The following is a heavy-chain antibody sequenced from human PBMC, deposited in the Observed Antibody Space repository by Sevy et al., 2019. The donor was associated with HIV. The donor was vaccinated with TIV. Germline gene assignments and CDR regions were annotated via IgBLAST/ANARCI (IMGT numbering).Heavy chain of an antibody. CDR1: GFTFSSYW. Sequence: GGSLRLSCAASGFTFSSYWMSWVRQAPGKGLEWVANIKQDGSEKYYVDSVKGRFTISRDNAKNSLYLQMNSLRAEDTAVYYCARDLNYYDSSGYLVDAFDIWGLGTMVTVSS. CDR3: ARDLNYYDSSGYLVDAFDI. D-gene: IGHD3-22*01. CDR2: IKQDGSEK. J-gene: IGHJ3*02. V-gene: IGHV3-7*01.